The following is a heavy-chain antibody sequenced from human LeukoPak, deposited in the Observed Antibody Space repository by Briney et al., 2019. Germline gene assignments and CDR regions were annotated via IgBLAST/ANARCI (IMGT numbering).Heavy chain of an antibody. CDR3: ATYYYGSGSYNAFDI. CDR2: ISSNGGST. Sequence: GGSLRLSCAASGFTFSSYAMHWVRQAPGKGLEYVSAISSNGGSTYYANSVKGRFTISRDNSKNTLYLQMGSLRAEDMAVYYCATYYYGSGSYNAFDIWGQGTMVTVSS. CDR1: GFTFSSYA. D-gene: IGHD3-10*01. J-gene: IGHJ3*02. V-gene: IGHV3-64*01.